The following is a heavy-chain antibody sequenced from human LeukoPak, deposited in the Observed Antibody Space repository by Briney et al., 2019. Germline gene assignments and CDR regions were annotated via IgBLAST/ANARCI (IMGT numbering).Heavy chain of an antibody. J-gene: IGHJ4*02. CDR2: INHSGST. CDR3: ARALPGWYHYYFDY. V-gene: IGHV4-34*01. D-gene: IGHD6-19*01. CDR1: GGSFSGYY. Sequence: SETLSLTCAVYGGSFSGYYWSWIRQPPGKGLEWIGEINHSGSTNYNPSLKSRVTIPVDTSKNQFSLKLSSVTAADTAVYYCARALPGWYHYYFDYWGQGTLVTVSS.